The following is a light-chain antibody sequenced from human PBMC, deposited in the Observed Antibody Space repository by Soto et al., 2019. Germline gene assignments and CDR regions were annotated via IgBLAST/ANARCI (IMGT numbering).Light chain of an antibody. CDR1: QSVDRY. CDR2: DAS. J-gene: IGKJ1*01. Sequence: DIQMTQSPSTLSASVGDRVSITCRASQSVDRYLAWDQQKPGKAPHLLIYDASSLESGVPSRFSGSGSGTEFTLTISSLQPDDFTTFYCQQYKDYTWTFGQGTKVEV. V-gene: IGKV1-5*01. CDR3: QQYKDYTWT.